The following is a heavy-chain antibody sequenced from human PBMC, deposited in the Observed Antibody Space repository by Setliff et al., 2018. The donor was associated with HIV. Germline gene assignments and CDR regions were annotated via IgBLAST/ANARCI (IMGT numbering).Heavy chain of an antibody. CDR2: IYNNGNA. D-gene: IGHD2-21*01. V-gene: IGHV4-59*01. CDR1: GDSFNSYY. Sequence: SETLSLTCTVSGDSFNSYYWFWIRQPPGEGLEYIGYIYNNGNAYYNPSFKSRVTLSVDRSKSQFSLRVNSVTAADTAVYLCAGSSHIGIRKLWFVSWGQGRLVTVSS. J-gene: IGHJ5*01. CDR3: AGSSHIGIRKLWFVS.